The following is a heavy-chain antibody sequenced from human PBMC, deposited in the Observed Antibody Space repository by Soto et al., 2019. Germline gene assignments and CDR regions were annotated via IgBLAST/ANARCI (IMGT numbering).Heavy chain of an antibody. J-gene: IGHJ3*02. CDR1: GGFVGSGGYY. V-gene: IGHV4-34*01. Sequence: SETLSLTCAVYGGFVGSGGYYWSWIRQPPGKGLEWIGEMSHSGGTHFNPSLKSRVTISVDTSKNQFSLKMSSVTAADTALYYCARVERGTATTVVDAFDIWGPGTMVTVSS. D-gene: IGHD1-1*01. CDR2: MSHSGGT. CDR3: ARVERGTATTVVDAFDI.